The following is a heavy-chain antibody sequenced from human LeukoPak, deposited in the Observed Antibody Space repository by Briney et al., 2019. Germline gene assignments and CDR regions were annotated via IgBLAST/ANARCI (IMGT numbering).Heavy chain of an antibody. CDR2: SGSGGTA. D-gene: IGHD3-22*01. Sequence: SGSGGTAYYADSVKGRFTISRDNSKNTLYLQMNSLRAEDTAVYYCAKKGYYDGSGYYMYYFDHWGQGTLVTVSS. CDR3: AKKGYYDGSGYYMYYFDH. V-gene: IGHV3-23*01. J-gene: IGHJ4*02.